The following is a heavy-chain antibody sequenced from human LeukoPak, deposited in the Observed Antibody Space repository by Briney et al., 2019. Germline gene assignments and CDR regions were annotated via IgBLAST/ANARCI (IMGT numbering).Heavy chain of an antibody. Sequence: PSEILSLTCTVSGGSISSYYWSWIRQPPGKGLEWIGYIYYSGSTNYNPSLKSRVTISVDTSKNQFSLKLSSVTAADTAVYYCARFIIVVVPAATRNWFDPWGQGTLVTVSS. D-gene: IGHD2-2*01. J-gene: IGHJ5*02. V-gene: IGHV4-59*12. CDR1: GGSISSYY. CDR3: ARFIIVVVPAATRNWFDP. CDR2: IYYSGST.